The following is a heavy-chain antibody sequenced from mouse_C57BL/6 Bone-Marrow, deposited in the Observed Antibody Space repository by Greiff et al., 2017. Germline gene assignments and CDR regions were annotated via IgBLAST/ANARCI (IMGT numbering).Heavy chain of an antibody. CDR2: IYPRSGNT. CDR3: ARDYYGNYERFAY. CDR1: GYTFTSYG. Sequence: QVQLQQPGAELARPGASVKLSCKASGYTFTSYGISWVKQRTGQGLEWIGEIYPRSGNTYYNEKFKGKATLTADKSSSTAYMELRSLTSEDSAVYFCARDYYGNYERFAYWGQGTLVTVSA. D-gene: IGHD2-1*01. V-gene: IGHV1-81*01. J-gene: IGHJ3*01.